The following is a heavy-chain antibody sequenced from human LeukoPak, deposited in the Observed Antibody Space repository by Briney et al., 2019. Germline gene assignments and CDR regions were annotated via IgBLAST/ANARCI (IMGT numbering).Heavy chain of an antibody. Sequence: GESLKISCKGSGYSFTNYWIGWVRQMPGKGLGWMGIIYPGDSDTRYSPSFQGPVSISADKSVSTAYLQWSSLKASDTAMYYCARQPDDNSGALRHWGQGALVTVSS. V-gene: IGHV5-51*01. D-gene: IGHD4-23*01. CDR2: IYPGDSDT. CDR3: ARQPDDNSGALRH. CDR1: GYSFTNYW. J-gene: IGHJ1*01.